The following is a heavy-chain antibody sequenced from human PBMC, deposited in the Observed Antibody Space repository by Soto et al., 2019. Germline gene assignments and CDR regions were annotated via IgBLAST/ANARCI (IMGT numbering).Heavy chain of an antibody. J-gene: IGHJ4*02. CDR3: ARDQGYSSGWDY. Sequence: SETLCLTCTVSGGSISSYYWSWIRQPPGKGLEWIGYIYYSGSTNYNPSLKSRVTISVDTSKNQFSLKLSSVTAADTAVYYCARDQGYSSGWDYWGQGTLVTVSS. CDR2: IYYSGST. V-gene: IGHV4-59*01. CDR1: GGSISSYY. D-gene: IGHD6-19*01.